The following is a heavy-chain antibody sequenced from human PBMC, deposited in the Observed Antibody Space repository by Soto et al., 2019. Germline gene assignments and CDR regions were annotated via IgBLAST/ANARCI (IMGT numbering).Heavy chain of an antibody. CDR1: GGYISWYY. D-gene: IGHD2-21*02. Sequence: SETMSLTCTVSGGYISWYYWSWIRQPPGKGLEWIGYMYNTGSTVYNPSFKSRVTISVDTSKNQFSLKLNSVTAADTAVYYCARDLWGYCGTDCYPLDVWGQGTTVTVSS. V-gene: IGHV4-59*01. CDR3: ARDLWGYCGTDCYPLDV. CDR2: MYNTGST. J-gene: IGHJ6*02.